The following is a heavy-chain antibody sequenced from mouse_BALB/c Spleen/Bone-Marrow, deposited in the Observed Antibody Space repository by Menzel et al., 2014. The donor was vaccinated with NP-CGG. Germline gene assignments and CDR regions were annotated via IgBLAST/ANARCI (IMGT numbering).Heavy chain of an antibody. D-gene: IGHD4-1*01. CDR3: TRGGNWEDFDY. CDR1: GFTFSSFG. Sequence: DVMLVESGGGLVQPGGSRKLSCAASGFTFSSFGMHWVRQAPERGLEWVAYISSGSSTIFYADTVKGRFTISRDNPKNTLFLQMTSLRSEDTAMYYCTRGGNWEDFDYWGQGTTLTVSS. J-gene: IGHJ2*01. V-gene: IGHV5-17*02. CDR2: ISSGSSTI.